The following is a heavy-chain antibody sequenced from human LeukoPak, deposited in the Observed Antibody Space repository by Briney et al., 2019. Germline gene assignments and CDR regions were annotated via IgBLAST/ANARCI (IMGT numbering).Heavy chain of an antibody. V-gene: IGHV4-39*07. CDR2: IYSSGST. CDR1: GGSISSSGYY. Sequence: PSETLSLTCTVSGGSISSSGYYWGWIRQPPGKGLEWIGSIYSSGSTYYNPSLKSRVTISINTSKNQFSLKLNSVTAADTAVYYCASGHSTTVTKINWFDPWGQGTLVTVSS. D-gene: IGHD4-17*01. J-gene: IGHJ5*02. CDR3: ASGHSTTVTKINWFDP.